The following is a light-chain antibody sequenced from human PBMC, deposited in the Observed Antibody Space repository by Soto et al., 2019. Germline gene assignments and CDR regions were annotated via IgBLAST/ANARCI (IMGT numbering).Light chain of an antibody. V-gene: IGLV2-23*02. CDR1: SSDVGSYNL. CDR3: CSYAGSSTSYV. CDR2: EVS. Sequence: QSALTQPASVSGSPGQSITISCTGTSSDVGSYNLVSWYQQHPGKAPKLMIYEVSKRPSGVSNRFSASKSGNTASLTISGLQAEDEADYYCCSYAGSSTSYVFGTGTQLTVL. J-gene: IGLJ1*01.